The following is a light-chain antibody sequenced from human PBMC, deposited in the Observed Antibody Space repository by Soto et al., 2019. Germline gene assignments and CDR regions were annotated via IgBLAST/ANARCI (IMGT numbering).Light chain of an antibody. CDR2: AAD. V-gene: IGKV1-6*01. Sequence: AIQMTQSPSSLSASVGDRVTITCRASQGIGKDLGWYQQQPGKAPKLLIYAADTLQGGVPSRFSGSGSGTDFTLAISSLQPEDFATYYCLQDDSYPLTIGGGTKVEIK. CDR3: LQDDSYPLT. J-gene: IGKJ4*01. CDR1: QGIGKD.